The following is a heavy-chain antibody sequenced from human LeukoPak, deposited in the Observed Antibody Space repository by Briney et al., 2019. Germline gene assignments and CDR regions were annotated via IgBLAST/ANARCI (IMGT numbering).Heavy chain of an antibody. Sequence: ASVKVSCKASGYTFTNYAIHWVRQAPGQRLEWMGWINAGNGNTKYSQKFQDRVTITRDTSATTIYMELSSLKSEGTAVYYCARGILWFGELSSLGYWGRGTLVTVSS. CDR3: ARGILWFGELSSLGY. CDR2: INAGNGNT. V-gene: IGHV1-3*01. D-gene: IGHD3-10*01. J-gene: IGHJ4*02. CDR1: GYTFTNYA.